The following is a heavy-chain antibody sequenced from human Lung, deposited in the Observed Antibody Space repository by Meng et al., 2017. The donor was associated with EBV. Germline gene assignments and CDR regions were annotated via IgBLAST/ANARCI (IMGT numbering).Heavy chain of an antibody. D-gene: IGHD2-15*01. CDR3: AVTRYCSGGSCFDY. Sequence: VQLQQEGGGIVKPSGNLSLTGAVYGGSFSGYYWSGIRQPPGKGLEWIGEINHSGSTNYNPSLKSRVTISVDTSKNQFSLKLSSVTAADTAVYYCAVTRYCSGGSCFDYWGQGTLVTVSS. CDR1: GGSFSGYY. CDR2: INHSGST. J-gene: IGHJ4*02. V-gene: IGHV4-34*01.